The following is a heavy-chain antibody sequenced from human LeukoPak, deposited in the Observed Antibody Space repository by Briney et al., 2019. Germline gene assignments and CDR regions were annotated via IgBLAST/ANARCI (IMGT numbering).Heavy chain of an antibody. CDR3: AKRYCSSTSCYSWGFDP. D-gene: IGHD2-2*01. Sequence: SQTLSLTCTVSGGSISSGGYYWSWIRQHPGKGLEWIGYIYYSGSTYYNPSLKSRVTISVDTSKNQFSLKLSSVTAADTAVYYCAKRYCSSTSCYSWGFDPWGQGALVTVSS. V-gene: IGHV4-31*03. CDR2: IYYSGST. J-gene: IGHJ5*02. CDR1: GGSISSGGYY.